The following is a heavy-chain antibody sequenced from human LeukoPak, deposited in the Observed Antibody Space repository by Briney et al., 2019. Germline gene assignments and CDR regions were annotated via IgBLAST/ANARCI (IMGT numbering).Heavy chain of an antibody. Sequence: ASVKVSCKASGYPFTGYYMHWVRQAPGQGLEWMGWINPNSGGTNYAQKFQGRVTMTRDTSISTAYMELSRLRSDDTAVYYCARPPGSYDPFDYWGQGTLVTVSS. CDR3: ARPPGSYDPFDY. CDR1: GYPFTGYY. V-gene: IGHV1-2*02. CDR2: INPNSGGT. J-gene: IGHJ4*02. D-gene: IGHD1-26*01.